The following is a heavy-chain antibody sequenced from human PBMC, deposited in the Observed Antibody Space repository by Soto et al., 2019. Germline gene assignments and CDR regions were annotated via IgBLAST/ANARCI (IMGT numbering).Heavy chain of an antibody. D-gene: IGHD2-21*02. Sequence: QVQLVQSGAEVKKPGASVKVSCKASGDTFTDYYIHWVRQAPGQGLEWMGTVNPSGGHTTYAQHLLGSMTMTSNTSPNTPYMELTSLTSDDTAVYYCARGGHVVVVTAALDYWGQGTLVTVSS. CDR3: ARGGHVVVVTAALDY. V-gene: IGHV1-46*01. CDR2: VNPSGGHT. CDR1: GDTFTDYY. J-gene: IGHJ4*02.